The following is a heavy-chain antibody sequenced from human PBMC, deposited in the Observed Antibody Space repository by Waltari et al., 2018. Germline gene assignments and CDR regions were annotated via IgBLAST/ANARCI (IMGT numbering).Heavy chain of an antibody. Sequence: QMQLVESGGGVVQPGRSLSLSCAAYGFSFSNCNMHWVRQAPGKGLEWVAGISNDGSNKDYADSVKSRFTVSRENSKNTLYLQINSLRDDDTAVYYCVKYSGFDYFFDYWGQGTLVTVSS. J-gene: IGHJ4*02. CDR2: ISNDGSNK. CDR1: GFSFSNCN. CDR3: VKYSGFDYFFDY. V-gene: IGHV3-30*18. D-gene: IGHD5-12*01.